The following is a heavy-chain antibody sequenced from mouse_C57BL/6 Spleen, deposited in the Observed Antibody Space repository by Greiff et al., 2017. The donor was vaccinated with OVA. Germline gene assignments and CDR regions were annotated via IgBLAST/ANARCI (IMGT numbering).Heavy chain of an antibody. V-gene: IGHV1-39*01. CDR3: ARSAFPPSITTVAFDY. Sequence: EVHLVESGPELVKPGASVKISCKASGYSFTDYNMNWVKQSNGKSLEWIGVINPNYGTTSYNQKFKGKATLTVDQSSSTAYMQLNSLTSEDSAVYYCARSAFPPSITTVAFDYWGQGTTLTVSS. D-gene: IGHD1-1*01. CDR1: GYSFTDYN. J-gene: IGHJ2*01. CDR2: INPNYGTT.